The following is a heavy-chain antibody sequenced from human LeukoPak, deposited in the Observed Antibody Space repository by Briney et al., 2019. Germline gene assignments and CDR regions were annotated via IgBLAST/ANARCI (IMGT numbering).Heavy chain of an antibody. V-gene: IGHV3-33*01. CDR3: TRVNFDYGDYG. Sequence: PGGSLRLSCAASGFTFSSYGMHWVRQAPGKGLEWVAFIWYDGSNKYYADSVKGRFTISRDNSKNTLYLQMNSLRAEDTAVYYCTRVNFDYGDYGWGQGTLVTVSS. D-gene: IGHD4-17*01. J-gene: IGHJ4*02. CDR1: GFTFSSYG. CDR2: IWYDGSNK.